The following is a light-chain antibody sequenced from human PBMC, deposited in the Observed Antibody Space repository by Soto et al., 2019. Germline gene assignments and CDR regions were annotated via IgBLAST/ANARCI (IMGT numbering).Light chain of an antibody. CDR1: QNISVW. CDR3: QQYDSSSPT. V-gene: IGKV1-5*01. J-gene: IGKJ2*01. CDR2: DAS. Sequence: DIQMTQSPSTLSASVGDGVTTTCRASQNISVWLAWYQQRPGKAPKFLMYDASSLETGVPSRFSGSGSGTEFTLTIRSLQRDDSATYYCQQYDSSSPTFGQGTKLESK.